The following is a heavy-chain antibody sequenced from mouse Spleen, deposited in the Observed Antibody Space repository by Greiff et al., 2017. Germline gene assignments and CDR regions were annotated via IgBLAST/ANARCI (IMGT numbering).Heavy chain of an antibody. J-gene: IGHJ4*01. Sequence: EVQGVESGGGLVQPGGSMKLSCAASGFTFSDAWMDWVRQSPEKGLEWVAEIRNKANNHATYYAESVKGRFTISRDDSKSSVYLQMNSLRAEDTGIYYCTNYYGSSFYAMDYWGQGTSVTVSS. V-gene: IGHV6-6*01. CDR3: TNYYGSSFYAMDY. CDR2: IRNKANNHAT. D-gene: IGHD1-1*01. CDR1: GFTFSDAW.